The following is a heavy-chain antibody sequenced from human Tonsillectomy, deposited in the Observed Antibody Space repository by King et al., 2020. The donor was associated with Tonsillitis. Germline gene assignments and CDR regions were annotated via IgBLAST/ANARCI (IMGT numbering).Heavy chain of an antibody. CDR1: GYTFTGYY. J-gene: IGHJ4*02. CDR3: ARGDSSSXHGVLDY. Sequence: VQLVESGAEVKKPGASLKVSCKASGYTFTGYYMHWVRQAPGQGLEWMGWINPNSGGTNYVQKFQGRVTMTRDTSISTAYMDLSRVRSDDTAVYYCARGDSSSXHGVLDYWGQGTLVTVSS. V-gene: IGHV1-2*02. D-gene: IGHD6-13*01. CDR2: INPNSGGT.